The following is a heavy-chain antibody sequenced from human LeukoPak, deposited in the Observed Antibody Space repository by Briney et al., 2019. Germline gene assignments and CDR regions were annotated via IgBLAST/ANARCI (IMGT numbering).Heavy chain of an antibody. D-gene: IGHD4-23*01. J-gene: IGHJ4*02. Sequence: ASVKVSCKVSGYTLTELSMHWVRQAPGKGLEWMGGFDPEDGETIYAHKFQGRVTMTEDTSTDTAYMEPSSLRSEDTAVYYCATVPKYGGNMDYWGQGTLVTVSS. CDR2: FDPEDGET. CDR3: ATVPKYGGNMDY. CDR1: GYTLTELS. V-gene: IGHV1-24*01.